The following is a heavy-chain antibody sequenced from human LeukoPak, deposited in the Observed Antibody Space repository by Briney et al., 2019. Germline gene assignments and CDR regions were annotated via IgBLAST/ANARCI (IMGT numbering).Heavy chain of an antibody. D-gene: IGHD3-22*01. V-gene: IGHV3-23*01. CDR1: GFAFRDYA. CDR3: AKAIDSRGYWYERGADY. CDR2: VSGDGSQT. Sequence: GGSLTLSCAASGFAFRDYAMSWVRQVTGEALEWVATVSGDGSQTYDSVSLKGRFTISRDNFDNTVYLRMSGLRAEDTAIYYCAKAIDSRGYWYERGADYWGQGTPVTVSS. J-gene: IGHJ4*02.